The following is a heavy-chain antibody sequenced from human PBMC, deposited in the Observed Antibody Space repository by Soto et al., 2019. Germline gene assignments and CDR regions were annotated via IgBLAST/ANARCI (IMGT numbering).Heavy chain of an antibody. CDR3: ASGDDYGGNSVDY. Sequence: QVQLVQSGAEVKKPGSSVKVSCKASGGTFSSYTISWVRQAPGQGLEWMGRIIPILGIANYAQKFQGRVTITADKSTSTAYMELSSLSSEDTAVYYCASGDDYGGNSVDYWGQGTLVTVSS. CDR2: IIPILGIA. D-gene: IGHD4-17*01. J-gene: IGHJ4*02. CDR1: GGTFSSYT. V-gene: IGHV1-69*02.